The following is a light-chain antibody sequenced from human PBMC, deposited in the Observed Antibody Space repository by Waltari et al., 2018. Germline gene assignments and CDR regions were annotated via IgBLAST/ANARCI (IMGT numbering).Light chain of an antibody. CDR2: AAS. J-gene: IGKJ4*01. CDR3: QQSYSTPLT. CDR1: QSISTY. Sequence: DIQMTQSPSSLSASVGDRVTIPCRASQSISTYLNWYHQKPGKAPKLLIYAASIFQSGVPSRFSGSGSWTDFTLNINSLQPEDFATYYCQQSYSTPLTFGGGTKVEIK. V-gene: IGKV1-39*01.